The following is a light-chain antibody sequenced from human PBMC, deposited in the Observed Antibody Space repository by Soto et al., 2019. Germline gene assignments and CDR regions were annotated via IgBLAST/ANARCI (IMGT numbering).Light chain of an antibody. CDR3: QQYNSYSPLT. V-gene: IGKV1-5*01. CDR1: QSISSW. CDR2: DAF. J-gene: IGKJ4*01. Sequence: DIQMTQSPSSLSASVGDRVTITCRASQSISSWLAWYQQKPGKAPKLLIFDAFILESGVPSRFSGSRSGTEFTLTISRLQPDYYATYYCQQYNSYSPLTFGGGTKVEIK.